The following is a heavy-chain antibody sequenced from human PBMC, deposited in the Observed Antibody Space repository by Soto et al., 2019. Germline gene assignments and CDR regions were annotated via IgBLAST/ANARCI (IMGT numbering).Heavy chain of an antibody. J-gene: IGHJ4*02. CDR3: TSTLRFLEWPYDY. Sequence: GGSLRLSCAASGFTFSGSAMHWVRQASGKGLEWVGRIRSKANSYATAYAASVKGRFTISRDDSKNTAYLQMNSLKTEDTAVYYCTSTLRFLEWPYDYWGQGTLVTVSS. CDR2: IRSKANSYAT. V-gene: IGHV3-73*01. CDR1: GFTFSGSA. D-gene: IGHD3-3*01.